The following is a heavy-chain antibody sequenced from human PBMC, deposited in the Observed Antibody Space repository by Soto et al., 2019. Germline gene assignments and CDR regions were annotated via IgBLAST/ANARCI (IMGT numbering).Heavy chain of an antibody. CDR3: ARMRAMDHYYYYGMDV. Sequence: QVQLVQSGAEVKKPGASVKVSCKASGYTFTSYGISWVRQAPGQGLEWMGWISAYNGNTNYAQKLQGRVTMTTDTSTSTAYMERRSLRSDDTAVYYCARMRAMDHYYYYGMDVWGQGTTVTVSS. J-gene: IGHJ6*02. V-gene: IGHV1-18*01. CDR1: GYTFTSYG. D-gene: IGHD5-18*01. CDR2: ISAYNGNT.